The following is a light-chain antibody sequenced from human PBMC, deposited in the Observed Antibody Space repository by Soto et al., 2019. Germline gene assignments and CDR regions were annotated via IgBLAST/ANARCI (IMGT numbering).Light chain of an antibody. J-gene: IGKJ2*01. Sequence: ETVLTQSPATLSLSPGERATLSCRASQSVSYHLAWYQQKPGQAPRLLIYGASNRATGIPARFSGSGSGTDFTLTISSLEPEDFAVYYCQQRTNWAYTFGQGTKLEIK. V-gene: IGKV3-11*01. CDR1: QSVSYH. CDR2: GAS. CDR3: QQRTNWAYT.